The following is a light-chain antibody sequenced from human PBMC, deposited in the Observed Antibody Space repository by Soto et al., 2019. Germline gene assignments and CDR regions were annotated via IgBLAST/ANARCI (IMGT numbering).Light chain of an antibody. V-gene: IGKV1-39*01. Sequence: IQMTQSPSYLSASVGDRVTSSCRASQGIGNALGWYQQKKGKPPKXXIYGASSLQSGVPSRFSGSRYGPDFTLAISSLQTEDFATYYCQQSYSSPPTFGQGTKVDIK. J-gene: IGKJ1*01. CDR2: GAS. CDR3: QQSYSSPPT. CDR1: QGIGNA.